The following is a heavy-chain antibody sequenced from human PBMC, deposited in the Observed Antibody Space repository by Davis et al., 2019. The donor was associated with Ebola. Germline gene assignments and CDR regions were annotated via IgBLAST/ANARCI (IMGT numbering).Heavy chain of an antibody. CDR1: GYTFTGYY. CDR2: INPNSGGT. J-gene: IGHJ3*02. D-gene: IGHD2-2*01. Sequence: ASVKVSCKASGYTFTGYYMHWVRQAPGQGLEWMGWINPNSGGTNYAQKFQGRVTMTRDTSTSTVYMELSSLRSEDTAVYYCARYGYAKGDAFDIWGQGTMVTVSS. CDR3: ARYGYAKGDAFDI. V-gene: IGHV1-2*02.